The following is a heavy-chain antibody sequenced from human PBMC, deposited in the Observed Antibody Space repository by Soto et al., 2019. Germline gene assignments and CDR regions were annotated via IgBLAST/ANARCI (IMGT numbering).Heavy chain of an antibody. J-gene: IGHJ5*02. CDR1: GFTFSSYG. V-gene: IGHV3-30*18. D-gene: IGHD3-16*01. Sequence: QVQLVESGGGVVQPGRSLRLSCAASGFTFSSYGMHWVRQAPGKGLEWVAVISYDGSNKYYADSVKGRFTISSDNSKNTLYLQMNSRRAEDTAVYYCAKDLGWFDPWGQGTLVTVSS. CDR3: AKDLGWFDP. CDR2: ISYDGSNK.